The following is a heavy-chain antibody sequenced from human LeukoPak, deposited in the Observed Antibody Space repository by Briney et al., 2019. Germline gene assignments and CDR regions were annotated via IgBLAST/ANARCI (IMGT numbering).Heavy chain of an antibody. CDR1: GASISSGYYY. Sequence: SQTLSLTCTVSGASISSGYYYWSWIRQHPGKGLEWIGYISYSGSTYYNPSLKGRVTISVDTSKNQFSLKLSSVTAADTAVYYCARPPYILTAGSLDYWGQGTLVTVSS. V-gene: IGHV4-31*03. D-gene: IGHD3-9*01. CDR3: ARPPYILTAGSLDY. CDR2: ISYSGST. J-gene: IGHJ4*02.